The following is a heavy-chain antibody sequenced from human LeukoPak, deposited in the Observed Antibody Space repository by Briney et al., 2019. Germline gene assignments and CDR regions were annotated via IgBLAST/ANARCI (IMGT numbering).Heavy chain of an antibody. V-gene: IGHV3-33*08. J-gene: IGHJ4*02. CDR2: IWYDGSNK. D-gene: IGHD2-2*02. Sequence: GGSLRLSCAASGFTFSNFAMSWVRQAPGKGPEWVAIIWYDGSNKFYADSVKGRFTISRDNSKNTLYLQMNSLRAEDTAVYYCARDDTVYFDYWGQGTLVTVSS. CDR1: GFTFSNFA. CDR3: ARDDTVYFDY.